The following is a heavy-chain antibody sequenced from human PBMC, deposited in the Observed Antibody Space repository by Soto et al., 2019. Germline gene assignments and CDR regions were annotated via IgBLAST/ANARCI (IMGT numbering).Heavy chain of an antibody. CDR1: GYIFTHYG. Sequence: QVQLVQSGTEVKEPGASVKVSCKASGYIFTHYGISWVRQAPGQGLEWMAWTSGNNDDTNCAPKLQDRGSLSTDTSTGTAYVELSSLRSDDTAVYYCARDGRGTCTGSNCYDFDYCGQGTLVTVSS. CDR3: ARDGRGTCTGSNCYDFDY. V-gene: IGHV1-18*04. CDR2: TSGNNDDT. D-gene: IGHD2-2*01. J-gene: IGHJ4*02.